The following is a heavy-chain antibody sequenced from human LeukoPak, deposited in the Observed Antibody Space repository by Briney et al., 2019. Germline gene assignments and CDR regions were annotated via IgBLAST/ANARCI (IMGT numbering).Heavy chain of an antibody. CDR2: INTNTGNP. Sequence: ASVKVSCKASGYTLTSYAMNWVRQAPGQGLEWMGWINTNTGNPTYAQGFTGRFVFSLDTSVSTAYLQISSLKAEDTAVYYCARALTDYSQLPSDAFDIWGQGTMVTVSS. D-gene: IGHD1-1*01. CDR1: GYTLTSYA. CDR3: ARALTDYSQLPSDAFDI. V-gene: IGHV7-4-1*02. J-gene: IGHJ3*02.